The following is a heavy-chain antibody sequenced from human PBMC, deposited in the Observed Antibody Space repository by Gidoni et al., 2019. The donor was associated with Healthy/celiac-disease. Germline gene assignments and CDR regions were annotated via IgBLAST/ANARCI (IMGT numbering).Heavy chain of an antibody. CDR1: GGTFSSYA. Sequence: QVQLVQSGAEVKKPGSSVKVSCKASGGTFSSYAISWVRQAPGQGLEWMGGIIPIFGTANYAQKFQGRVTITADESTSTAYMELSSLRSEDTAVYYCASHRRNIVVVVAAPYYGMDVWGQGTTVTVSS. CDR2: IIPIFGTA. V-gene: IGHV1-69*01. CDR3: ASHRRNIVVVVAAPYYGMDV. D-gene: IGHD2-15*01. J-gene: IGHJ6*02.